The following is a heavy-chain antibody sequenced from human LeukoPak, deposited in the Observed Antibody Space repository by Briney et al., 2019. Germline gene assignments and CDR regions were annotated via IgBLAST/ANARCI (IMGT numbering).Heavy chain of an antibody. V-gene: IGHV1-69*13. CDR1: GGTFSSYA. J-gene: IGHJ5*02. Sequence: SVKVSCKASGGTFSSYAISWVRQAPGQGLEWMGGIIPIFGTANYAQKFQGRVTITADESTSTAYMELSSLRSEDTAVYYCAGHKYYYDSSGYDHVKWFDPWGQGTLVTVSS. CDR3: AGHKYYYDSSGYDHVKWFDP. D-gene: IGHD3-22*01. CDR2: IIPIFGTA.